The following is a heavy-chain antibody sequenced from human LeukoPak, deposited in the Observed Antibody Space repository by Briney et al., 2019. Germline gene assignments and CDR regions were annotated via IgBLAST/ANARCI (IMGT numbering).Heavy chain of an antibody. CDR1: GHTFTSYA. V-gene: IGHV1-3*01. D-gene: IGHD3-9*01. Sequence: ASVKVSCKASGHTFTSYAMHWVRQAPGQRLEWMGWINAGNGNTKYSQKFQGRVTITRDTSASTAYMELSSLRSEDTAVYYCARDRYDIGWFDPWGQGTLVTVSS. CDR3: ARDRYDIGWFDP. J-gene: IGHJ5*02. CDR2: INAGNGNT.